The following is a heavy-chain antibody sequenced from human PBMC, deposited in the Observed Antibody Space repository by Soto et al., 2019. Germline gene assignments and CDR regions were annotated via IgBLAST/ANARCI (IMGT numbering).Heavy chain of an antibody. Sequence: TGGSLRLSCAASGFTFSSYAMHWVRQAPGKGLEWVAVISYDGSNKYYADSVKGRFTISRDNSKNTLYLQMNSLRAEDTAVYYCARDGKQWLVNEYFQHWGQGTLVTVSS. CDR3: ARDGKQWLVNEYFQH. V-gene: IGHV3-30-3*01. J-gene: IGHJ1*01. CDR1: GFTFSSYA. CDR2: ISYDGSNK. D-gene: IGHD6-19*01.